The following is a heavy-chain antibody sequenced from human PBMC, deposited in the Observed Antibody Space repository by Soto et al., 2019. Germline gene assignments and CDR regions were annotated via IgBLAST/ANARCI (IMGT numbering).Heavy chain of an antibody. CDR1: GGSISSYY. J-gene: IGHJ4*02. Sequence: SETLSLTCTVSGGSISSYYWSWIRQPPGKGLEWIGYIYYSGSTNYNPSLKSRVTISVDTSKNQFSLKLSSVTAADTAVYYCARVRGGSSGSHFDYWGQGTLVTVSS. CDR2: IYYSGST. V-gene: IGHV4-59*01. CDR3: ARVRGGSSGSHFDY. D-gene: IGHD6-19*01.